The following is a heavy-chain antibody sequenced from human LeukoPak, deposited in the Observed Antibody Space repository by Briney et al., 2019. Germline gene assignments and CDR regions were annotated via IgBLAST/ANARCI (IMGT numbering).Heavy chain of an antibody. D-gene: IGHD4-17*01. CDR1: GYSIRSGSY. J-gene: IGHJ4*02. CDR2: MFHSGDT. V-gene: IGHV4-38-2*01. CDR3: AKVGAYGDYARHDY. Sequence: SETLSLTCDVSGYSIRSGSYWGWIRQPPGKGLEWIGCMFHSGDTYHNPSLKSRVTISADTSKDQFSLKLTSVTAADTAVYYCAKVGAYGDYARHDYWGQGTLVTVSS.